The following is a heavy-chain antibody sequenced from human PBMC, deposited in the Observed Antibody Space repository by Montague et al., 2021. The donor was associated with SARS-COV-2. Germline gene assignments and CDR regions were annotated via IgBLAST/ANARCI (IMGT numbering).Heavy chain of an antibody. Sequence: SETLSLTCAVSGASFSGYYWGWIRQPPGKGLEWIGEVKYSGITNYNTSLKSRVTISIDTSKNQFSLNLASVTAADTAVYYCASSMGVRAPYDYWGQGALVTVSS. CDR3: ASSMGVRAPYDY. V-gene: IGHV4-34*01. CDR1: GASFSGYY. J-gene: IGHJ4*02. D-gene: IGHD2-8*01. CDR2: VKYSGIT.